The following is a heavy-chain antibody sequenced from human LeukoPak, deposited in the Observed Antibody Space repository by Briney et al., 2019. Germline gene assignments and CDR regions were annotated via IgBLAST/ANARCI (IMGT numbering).Heavy chain of an antibody. V-gene: IGHV4-34*01. CDR2: INHSGST. CDR1: GGSFSGYY. Sequence: SETLSLTCAVYGGSFSGYYWSWIRQPPGKGLEWIGEINHSGSTNYSPSLKSRGTISVDTSKNQFSLKLSSVTAADTAVYYCARHPNYYYYYMDVWGKGTTVTISS. CDR3: ARHPNYYYYYMDV. J-gene: IGHJ6*03.